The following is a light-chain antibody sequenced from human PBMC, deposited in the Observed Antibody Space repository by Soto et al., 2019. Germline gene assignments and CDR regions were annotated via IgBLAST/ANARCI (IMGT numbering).Light chain of an antibody. J-gene: IGKJ5*01. CDR3: QQYNNWPPMT. CDR1: ESVSTN. V-gene: IGKV3D-15*01. Sequence: EIVVTQSPVTLSVSPGERATLSCRASESVSTNVAWYQQKPGQAPRLLIYGPSTRATGIPARFSGSGSGTEFTLTISSLQSEDFAVYYSQQYNNWPPMTFGQGTRLEIK. CDR2: GPS.